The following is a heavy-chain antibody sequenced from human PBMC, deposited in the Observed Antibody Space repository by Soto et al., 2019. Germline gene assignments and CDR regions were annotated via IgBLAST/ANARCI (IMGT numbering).Heavy chain of an antibody. CDR1: DASVWSDSYF. CDR2: ISHTGDT. Sequence: SSETLSLTCTVSDASVWSDSYFWTWIRQPPGKGLEWIAYISHTGDTNYNPSLKSRVTISIDTSRNQFSLTVTSVTAADTAVYFCARIVVGPFGIIIEGSNWLDPWGQGSLVTFSS. J-gene: IGHJ5*02. CDR3: ARIVVGPFGIIIEGSNWLDP. V-gene: IGHV4-61*01. D-gene: IGHD2-15*01.